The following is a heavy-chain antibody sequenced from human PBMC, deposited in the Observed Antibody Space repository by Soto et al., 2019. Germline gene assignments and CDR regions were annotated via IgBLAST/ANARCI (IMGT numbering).Heavy chain of an antibody. V-gene: IGHV1-69*01. Sequence: QVQLVQSGAEVKKPGSSVKVSCKASGGTFSSYAISWVRQAPGQGLEWMGGIIPIFGTANYAQKFQGRVTITADEYTSTAYMELRSLRSEDTAVYYCARARVPAAINAYFQHWGQGTLVTVSS. J-gene: IGHJ1*01. CDR2: IIPIFGTA. CDR1: GGTFSSYA. D-gene: IGHD2-2*01. CDR3: ARARVPAAINAYFQH.